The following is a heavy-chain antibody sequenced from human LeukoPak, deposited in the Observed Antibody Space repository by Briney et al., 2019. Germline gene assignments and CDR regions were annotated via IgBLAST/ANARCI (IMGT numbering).Heavy chain of an antibody. J-gene: IGHJ6*02. CDR2: INHSGST. Sequence: SETLSLTCAVYGGSFSGYYWSWIRQPPGKGLEWIGEINHSGSTNYNPSLKSRVTISVDTSKNQFSLKLSSVTAADTAVYYCARTRDANAYYYYYGMDVWGQGTTVTVSS. V-gene: IGHV4-34*01. D-gene: IGHD2-2*01. CDR1: GGSFSGYY. CDR3: ARTRDANAYYYYYGMDV.